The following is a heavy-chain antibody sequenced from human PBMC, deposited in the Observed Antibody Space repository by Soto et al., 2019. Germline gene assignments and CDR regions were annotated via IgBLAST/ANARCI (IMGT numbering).Heavy chain of an antibody. Sequence: SETLSLTCAVYGGSFSGYYWSWIRQPPGKGLEWIGEINHSGSTNYNPSLKSRVTISLDTSKNQFSLKLSSVTAADTAVYYCARGSSIXSLYYFDYWGQGTLVTVSS. J-gene: IGHJ4*02. D-gene: IGHD6-13*01. V-gene: IGHV4-34*01. CDR2: INHSGST. CDR3: ARGSSIXSLYYFDY. CDR1: GGSFSGYY.